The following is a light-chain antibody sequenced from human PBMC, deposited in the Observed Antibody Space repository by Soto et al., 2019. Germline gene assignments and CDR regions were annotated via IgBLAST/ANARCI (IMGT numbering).Light chain of an antibody. CDR1: SSDVGVYNY. J-gene: IGLJ1*01. Sequence: QSALTQTASVSGSPGQSITISCTGTSSDVGVYNYVSWYQQHPGKAPKLMIYEVSNRPSGISNRFSGSKSGNTASLTISGLQAEDEADYYCCSYTSSTTYVFGTDSTYVFGTGTKLTVL. V-gene: IGLV2-14*01. CDR3: CSYTSSTTYVFGTDSTYV. CDR2: EVS.